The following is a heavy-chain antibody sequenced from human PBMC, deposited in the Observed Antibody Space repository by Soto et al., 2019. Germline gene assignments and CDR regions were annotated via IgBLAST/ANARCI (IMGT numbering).Heavy chain of an antibody. D-gene: IGHD6-19*01. CDR1: GFTFSSYA. CDR3: ASRSRGWYFDY. J-gene: IGHJ4*02. CDR2: ISGSGGST. Sequence: AALRLSCAASGFTFSSYAMNWVHQAPGKGLEWVSVISGSGGSTYYADSVKGRFTISRDNSKNTLYLQMNSLRAEDTAVYYCASRSRGWYFDYWGQGTLCTVPS. V-gene: IGHV3-23*01.